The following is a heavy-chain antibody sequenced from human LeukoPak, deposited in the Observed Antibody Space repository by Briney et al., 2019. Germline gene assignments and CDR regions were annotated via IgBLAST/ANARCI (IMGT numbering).Heavy chain of an antibody. D-gene: IGHD2-2*01. Sequence: GGSLRLSCAASGFSFSSYAMSWARQAPGKGLEWVSVISGSGGSTYYADSVKGRFTISRDNSKNTVFLQMNSLRAEDTAVYYCAKDSCSSTSCPGAFDIWGQGTTVTVSS. J-gene: IGHJ3*02. CDR2: ISGSGGST. V-gene: IGHV3-23*01. CDR3: AKDSCSSTSCPGAFDI. CDR1: GFSFSSYA.